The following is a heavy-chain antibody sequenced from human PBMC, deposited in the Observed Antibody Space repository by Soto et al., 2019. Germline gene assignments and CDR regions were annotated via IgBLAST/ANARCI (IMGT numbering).Heavy chain of an antibody. D-gene: IGHD6-6*01. CDR3: ARLFRIAANDY. CDR2: IHYSGST. Sequence: QVQLQESGPGLVKPSETLSLTCTVSDGSISSYYWSWVRQPPGKGLEWIGYIHYSGSTNYNPSLKSRVTISVDTSKNQFSLKLSSVTAADTAVYYCARLFRIAANDYWGQGTLVTVSS. CDR1: DGSISSYY. J-gene: IGHJ4*02. V-gene: IGHV4-59*01.